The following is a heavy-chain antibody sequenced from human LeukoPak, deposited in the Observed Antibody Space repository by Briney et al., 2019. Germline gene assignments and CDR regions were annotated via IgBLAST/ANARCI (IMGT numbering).Heavy chain of an antibody. CDR1: GYSISSGYY. J-gene: IGHJ5*02. Sequence: SETLSLTCAVSGYSISSGYYWGWIRQPPGKGLEWIGSIYHCGSTYYNPSLKSRVTISVDTSKNQFSLKLSSVTAADTAVYYCARVEIVVVPAAIYNWFDPWGQGTLVTVSS. D-gene: IGHD2-2*01. CDR3: ARVEIVVVPAAIYNWFDP. CDR2: IYHCGST. V-gene: IGHV4-38-2*01.